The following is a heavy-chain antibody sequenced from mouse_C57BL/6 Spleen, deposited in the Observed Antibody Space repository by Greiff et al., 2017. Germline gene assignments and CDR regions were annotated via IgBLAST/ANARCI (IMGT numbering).Heavy chain of an antibody. CDR1: GFSLTSYG. V-gene: IGHV2-5*01. J-gene: IGHJ4*01. Sequence: VKLMESGPGLVPPSQSLSITCTVSGFSLTSYGVHWVRQSPGKGLEWLGVIWRGGSTDYNAAFMSRLSITKDNSKSQVFFKMNSLQADDTAIYYCAISTTVVLYYYAMDYWGQGTSVTVSS. D-gene: IGHD1-1*01. CDR2: IWRGGST. CDR3: AISTTVVLYYYAMDY.